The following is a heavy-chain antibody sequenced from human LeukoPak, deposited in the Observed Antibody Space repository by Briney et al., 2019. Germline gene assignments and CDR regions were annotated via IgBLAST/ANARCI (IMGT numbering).Heavy chain of an antibody. CDR3: ARDGVVVTAIGFDY. Sequence: GGSLRLSCAASGFTFSSYSMNWVRQAPGKGLEWVSSISSSRSYIYYADSVKGRFTISRDNAKNSLYLQMNSLRAEDTAVYYCARDGVVVTAIGFDYWGQGTLVTVSS. CDR2: ISSSRSYI. J-gene: IGHJ4*02. V-gene: IGHV3-21*01. D-gene: IGHD2-21*02. CDR1: GFTFSSYS.